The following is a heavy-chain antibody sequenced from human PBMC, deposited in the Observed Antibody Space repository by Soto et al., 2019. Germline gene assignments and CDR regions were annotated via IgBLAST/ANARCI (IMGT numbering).Heavy chain of an antibody. J-gene: IGHJ5*02. V-gene: IGHV1-3*01. CDR1: GYTFSLYP. CDR3: AREGYCSGGICYSGGFGFDP. D-gene: IGHD2-15*01. CDR2: INVGNGAA. Sequence: QVQLVQSGAEVKKPGASVKVSCKASGYTFSLYPMHWVRQAPGQRLEWMGWINVGNGAAKYSQKFHGRVTITRDTSASTVYMEVSSLRSEDTALYYCAREGYCSGGICYSGGFGFDPWGQGTLVTVSS.